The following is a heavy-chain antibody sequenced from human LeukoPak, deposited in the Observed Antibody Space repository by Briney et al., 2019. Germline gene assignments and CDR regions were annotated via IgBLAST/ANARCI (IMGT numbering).Heavy chain of an antibody. CDR3: ARAQGPYAYYYYYYMDV. V-gene: IGHV3-66*02. Sequence: GGSLRLSCAVSGFTVSSIYLSWVRQAPGRGLEWVSLIFSDGRTYYADSAKGRFTISRDNSKNTLYLQMNSLRAEDTAVYYCARAQGPYAYYYYYYMDVWGKGTTVTVS. J-gene: IGHJ6*03. CDR1: GFTVSSIY. CDR2: IFSDGRT.